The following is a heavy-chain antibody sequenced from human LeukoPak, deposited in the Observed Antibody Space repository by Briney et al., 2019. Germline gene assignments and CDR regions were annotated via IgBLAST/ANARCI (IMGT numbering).Heavy chain of an antibody. Sequence: SETLSLTCAVYGGSFSGYYWSWIRQPPGKGLEWIGEINHSGSTNYNPSLKSRVTISVDTSKNQFSLKLSSVTAADTAVYYCASGDDAGLWGWYYWGQGTLVTVSS. CDR1: GGSFSGYY. CDR2: INHSGST. CDR3: ASGDDAGLWGWYY. J-gene: IGHJ4*02. D-gene: IGHD3-16*01. V-gene: IGHV4-34*01.